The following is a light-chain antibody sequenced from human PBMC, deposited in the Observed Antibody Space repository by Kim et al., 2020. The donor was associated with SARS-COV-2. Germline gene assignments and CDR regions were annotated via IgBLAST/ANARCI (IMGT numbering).Light chain of an antibody. CDR2: QDS. CDR3: QAWDSSTAGV. Sequence: VSPGQQAGITCCGDELGENKACWCQQKPGQSPVLVIYQDSKRRSGITERLSGSNSGNTATLPISGTQDMDEEDDYCQAWDSSTAGVFGGGTKLTVL. V-gene: IGLV3-1*01. CDR1: ELGENK. J-gene: IGLJ3*02.